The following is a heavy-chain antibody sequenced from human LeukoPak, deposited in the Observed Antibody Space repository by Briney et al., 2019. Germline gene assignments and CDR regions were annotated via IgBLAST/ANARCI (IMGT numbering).Heavy chain of an antibody. V-gene: IGHV3-74*01. Sequence: GGSLRLSCAASGFTFSSYWMHWVRQAPGKRLVWVSRINSDGSSTSYADSVKGRFTISRDNAKNTLYLQMNSLRAEDTAVYYCARDLAGSGYLNWFDPWGQGTLVTVSS. CDR3: ARDLAGSGYLNWFDP. D-gene: IGHD3-3*01. CDR2: INSDGSST. CDR1: GFTFSSYW. J-gene: IGHJ5*02.